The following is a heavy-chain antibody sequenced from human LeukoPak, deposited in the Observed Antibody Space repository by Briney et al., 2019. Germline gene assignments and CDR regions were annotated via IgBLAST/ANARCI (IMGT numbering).Heavy chain of an antibody. V-gene: IGHV1-69*13. D-gene: IGHD6-6*01. Sequence: ASVKVSCKASGGTFSSYGISWVRQAPGQGLEWMGGIIPIFGTANYAQKFQGRVTITADESTSTAYMELSSLRSEDTAVYYCVRLDEYSSSSRYYGMDVWGQGTTVTVSS. CDR3: VRLDEYSSSSRYYGMDV. CDR2: IIPIFGTA. J-gene: IGHJ6*02. CDR1: GGTFSSYG.